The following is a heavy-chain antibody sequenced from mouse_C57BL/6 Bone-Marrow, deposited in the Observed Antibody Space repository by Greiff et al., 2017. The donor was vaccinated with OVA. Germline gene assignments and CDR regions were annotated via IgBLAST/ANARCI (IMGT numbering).Heavy chain of an antibody. V-gene: IGHV1-76*01. Sequence: VHLVESGAELVRPGASVKLSCKASGYTFTDYYINWVKQRPGQGLEWIARIYPGSGNTYYNEKFKGKATLTAEKSSSTAYMQLSSLTSEDSAVYFCARNNWDVWYFDVWGTGTTVTVSS. CDR2: IYPGSGNT. J-gene: IGHJ1*03. CDR1: GYTFTDYY. D-gene: IGHD4-1*01. CDR3: ARNNWDVWYFDV.